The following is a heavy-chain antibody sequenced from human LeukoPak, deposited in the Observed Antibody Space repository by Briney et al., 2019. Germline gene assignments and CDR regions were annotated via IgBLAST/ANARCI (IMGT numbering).Heavy chain of an antibody. Sequence: GGSLRLSCAASGFTFSSYGMHWVRQAPGKGLEWVAVIWYDGSNKYYADSVKGRFTISRDNSKNTLYLQMNSLRAEDTAVYYCVSGGGSGSPTMAYWGQGTLVTVSS. V-gene: IGHV3-33*01. CDR2: IWYDGSNK. D-gene: IGHD3-10*01. CDR3: VSGGGSGSPTMAY. J-gene: IGHJ4*02. CDR1: GFTFSSYG.